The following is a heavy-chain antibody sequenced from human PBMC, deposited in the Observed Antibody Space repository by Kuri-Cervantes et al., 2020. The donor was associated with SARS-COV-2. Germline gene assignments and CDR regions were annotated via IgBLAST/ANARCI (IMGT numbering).Heavy chain of an antibody. CDR1: GGSISSDRYY. CDR2: IYPSGST. D-gene: IGHD3-22*01. J-gene: IGHJ4*02. CDR3: ARGTHYFDSTTYWSTGWV. Sequence: SETLSLTCTVSGGSISSDRYYWSWIRQPAGKGLEWIGRIYPSGSTNYHPSLKSRVTLSVDTSKNQFSLELGSVTAADTAVYYCARGTHYFDSTTYWSTGWVWGQGTLVTVSS. V-gene: IGHV4-61*02.